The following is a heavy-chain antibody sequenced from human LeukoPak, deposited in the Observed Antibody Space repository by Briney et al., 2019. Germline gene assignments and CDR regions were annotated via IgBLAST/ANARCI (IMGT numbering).Heavy chain of an antibody. Sequence: GGSLRLSCAASGFTFSNYGMHWVRQAPGKGLEWVTVIWSDGSIKYYADSVKGRFTISRDNSRNTLYLQMNSLRAEDTAVYYCARGPIAVAGTPSIYQHWGQGTLVTVSS. CDR2: IWSDGSIK. CDR1: GFTFSNYG. V-gene: IGHV3-33*01. CDR3: ARGPIAVAGTPSIYQH. D-gene: IGHD6-19*01. J-gene: IGHJ1*01.